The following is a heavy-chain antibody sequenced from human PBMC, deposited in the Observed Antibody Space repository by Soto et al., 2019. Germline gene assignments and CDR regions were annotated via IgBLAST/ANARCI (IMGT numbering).Heavy chain of an antibody. CDR2: INPSGGST. Sequence: GASVKVSCKASGYTFTSYYMHWVRQAPGQGLEWMGIINPSGGSTSYAQKFQGRVTMTRDTSTSTVYMELSSLRSEDTAVYYCARDLVPYDILTGYSLGDAFGIWGQGTMVTVSS. CDR3: ARDLVPYDILTGYSLGDAFGI. CDR1: GYTFTSYY. J-gene: IGHJ3*02. V-gene: IGHV1-46*01. D-gene: IGHD3-9*01.